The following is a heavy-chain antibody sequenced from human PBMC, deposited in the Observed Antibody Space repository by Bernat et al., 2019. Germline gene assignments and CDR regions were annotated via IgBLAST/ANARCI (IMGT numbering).Heavy chain of an antibody. CDR2: IYYSGST. J-gene: IGHJ6*03. V-gene: IGHV4-39*01. Sequence: QLQRQESGPGLGKPSETLSLTCTVSGGSISSSSYYWGWIRQPPGKGLEWIGSIYYSGSTYYNPSLKSRVTISVDTSKNQFSLKLSSVTAADTAVYYCARQGDYYYYYYMDVWGKGTTVTVSS. CDR1: GGSISSSSYY. CDR3: ARQGDYYYYYYMDV.